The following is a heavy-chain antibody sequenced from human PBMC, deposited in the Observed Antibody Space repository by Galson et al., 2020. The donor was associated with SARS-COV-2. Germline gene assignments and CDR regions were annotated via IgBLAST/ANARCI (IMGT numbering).Heavy chain of an antibody. CDR3: ARGGSSYCSGGSCYSDWYFDL. J-gene: IGHJ2*01. CDR1: GYSFTSYW. Sequence: KIGESLKISCKGSGYSFTSYWIGWVRQMPGKGLEWMGIIYPGDSDTRYSPSFQGQVTISADKSISTAYLQWSSLKASDTAMYYCARGGSSYCSGGSCYSDWYFDLWGRGTLVTVSS. CDR2: IYPGDSDT. V-gene: IGHV5-51*01. D-gene: IGHD2-15*01.